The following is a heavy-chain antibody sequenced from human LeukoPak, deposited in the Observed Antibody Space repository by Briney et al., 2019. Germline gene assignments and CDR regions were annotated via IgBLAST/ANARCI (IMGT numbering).Heavy chain of an antibody. Sequence: KPSETLSLTCTVSGASISRYFWNWIRQPPGKELEWIGYISSGGSTNYNPSLKSRVTISIDTSKNQFSLKLTSATAADTVIYYCARGDDYKSTLFDYWGQGTLVTVSS. CDR3: ARGDDYKSTLFDY. J-gene: IGHJ4*02. CDR1: GASISRYF. D-gene: IGHD5-12*01. CDR2: ISSGGST. V-gene: IGHV4-59*01.